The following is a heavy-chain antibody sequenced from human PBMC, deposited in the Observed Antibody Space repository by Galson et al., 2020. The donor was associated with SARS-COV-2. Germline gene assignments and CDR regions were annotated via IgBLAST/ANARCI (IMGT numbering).Heavy chain of an antibody. Sequence: GGSLRLSCAASGLTFSTYAMTWVRQAPGKGLEWVSAISGSGGSTYYADSVKGRFIISRDNSKNTLYLQMNSLRAEDTAVYYCARAYYYDSIGSGTDYWGQGTLVTVSS. J-gene: IGHJ4*02. CDR1: GLTFSTYA. D-gene: IGHD3-22*01. CDR2: ISGSGGST. CDR3: ARAYYYDSIGSGTDY. V-gene: IGHV3-23*01.